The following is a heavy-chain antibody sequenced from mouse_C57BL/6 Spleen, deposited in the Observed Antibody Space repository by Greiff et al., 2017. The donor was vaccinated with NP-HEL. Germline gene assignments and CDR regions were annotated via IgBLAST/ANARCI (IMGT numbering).Heavy chain of an antibody. CDR2: INPSTGGT. J-gene: IGHJ2*01. Sequence: VQLQQSGPELVKPGASVKISCKASGYSFTGYYMNWVKQSPEKSLEWIGEINPSTGGTTYNQKFKAKATLTVDKSSSTAYMQLKSLTSEDAAVYYCAREGDYDFDYWGQGTTLTVSS. D-gene: IGHD2-4*01. CDR3: AREGDYDFDY. V-gene: IGHV1-42*01. CDR1: GYSFTGYY.